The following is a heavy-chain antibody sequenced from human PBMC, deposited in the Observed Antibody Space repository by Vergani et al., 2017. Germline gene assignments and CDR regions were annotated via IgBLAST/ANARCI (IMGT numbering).Heavy chain of an antibody. J-gene: IGHJ1*01. CDR3: TTACGLYYLHGEYCQY. CDR1: GLTLDTYT. D-gene: IGHD3-10*01. V-gene: IGHV3-23*01. CDR2: ISSGGGDI. Sequence: EVPLLESGGGLVQPGGSRRLPCAGAGLTLDTYTMVYVRQAPGKGLEWVATISSGGGDIFYADSVKGRFTIPRDNSKNTLFLQMNSLKDDDTAVYYCTTACGLYYLHGEYCQYWGRGTLVSVSS.